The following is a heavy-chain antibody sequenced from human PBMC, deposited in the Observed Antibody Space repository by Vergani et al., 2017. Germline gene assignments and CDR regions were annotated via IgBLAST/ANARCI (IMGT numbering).Heavy chain of an antibody. J-gene: IGHJ4*02. Sequence: QVQLVESGGGVVQPGGSLRLSCAASGFTFSNYGMHWVRQAPGKGLEWVAIISYDGSKKYYAESVKGRFTISRDNSKNTLYLQMNSLRAEDTAVYYCAKDLAPFGIAAAGADYWGQGTLVTVSS. V-gene: IGHV3-30*18. CDR1: GFTFSNYG. CDR3: AKDLAPFGIAAAGADY. D-gene: IGHD6-13*01. CDR2: ISYDGSKK.